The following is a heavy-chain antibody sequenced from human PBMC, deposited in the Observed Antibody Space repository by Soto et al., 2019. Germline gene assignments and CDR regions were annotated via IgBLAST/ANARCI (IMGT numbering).Heavy chain of an antibody. J-gene: IGHJ6*02. D-gene: IGHD5-18*01. CDR3: ARVSGHNTGYYSVYFMDV. CDR1: GGSISSGDYY. V-gene: IGHV4-30-4*01. CDR2: IYYTGST. Sequence: PSETLSLTCNVSGGSISSGDYYWTWIRQSPGKGLEWIGYIYYTGSTFYSPSLKSRVTISLETSENHFSLDMNSVTAADTAVYFCARVSGHNTGYYSVYFMDVWGQGTTVT.